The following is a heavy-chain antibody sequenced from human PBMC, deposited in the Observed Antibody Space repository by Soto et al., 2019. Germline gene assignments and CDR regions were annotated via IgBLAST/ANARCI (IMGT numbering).Heavy chain of an antibody. CDR3: ARVRYGVAAFFDY. D-gene: IGHD6-19*01. CDR2: IYYSGST. V-gene: IGHV4-31*03. J-gene: IGHJ4*02. CDR1: GGSISSGGYY. Sequence: QVQLQESGPGLVKPSQTLSLTRTVSGGSISSGGYYWSWIRQHPGKGLEWIGYIYYSGSTYYNPSHKRRVTISVATSKNQCSLKLSSVTAADTAVYYCARVRYGVAAFFDYWGQGTLVTVSS.